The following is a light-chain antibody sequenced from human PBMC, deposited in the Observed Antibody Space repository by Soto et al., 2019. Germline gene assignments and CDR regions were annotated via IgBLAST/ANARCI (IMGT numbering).Light chain of an antibody. CDR2: DAS. J-gene: IGKJ3*01. Sequence: EAVMTQSPATLSVSPGERPTLSCRASQSVSSNLAWYQQKPGQAPRLLIYDASTRATGIPARFSDSGSGTEFTLTISILQSEDFAVYYCQQYNTWPLTFGPGTKVDIK. V-gene: IGKV3-15*01. CDR3: QQYNTWPLT. CDR1: QSVSSN.